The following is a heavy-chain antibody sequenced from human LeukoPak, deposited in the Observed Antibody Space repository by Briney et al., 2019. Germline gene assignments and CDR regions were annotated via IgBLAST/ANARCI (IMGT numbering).Heavy chain of an antibody. CDR2: IKQDGSEK. D-gene: IGHD2-2*01. V-gene: IGHV3-7*01. CDR1: GFTFSNAW. Sequence: PGGSLRLSCEASGFTFSNAWMNWVRQAPGKGLEWVANIKQDGSEKYYVDSVKGRFTISRDNAKNSLYLQMNSLRAEDTAVYYCARDQLSDAFDIWGQGTMVTVSS. CDR3: ARDQLSDAFDI. J-gene: IGHJ3*02.